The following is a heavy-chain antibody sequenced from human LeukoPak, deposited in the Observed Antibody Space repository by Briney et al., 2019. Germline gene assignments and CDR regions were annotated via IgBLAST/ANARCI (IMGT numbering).Heavy chain of an antibody. J-gene: IGHJ4*02. D-gene: IGHD6-25*01. CDR3: AKDKSGYYRTFDY. V-gene: IGHV3-30-3*01. CDR2: ISYDGSNK. CDR1: GFTFSSYA. Sequence: GGSLRLSCAASGFTFSSYAMHWVRQALGKGLEWVAVISYDGSNKYYADSVKGRFTISRDNSKNSLYLQMNSLRAEDTALYYCAKDKSGYYRTFDYWGQGTLVTVSS.